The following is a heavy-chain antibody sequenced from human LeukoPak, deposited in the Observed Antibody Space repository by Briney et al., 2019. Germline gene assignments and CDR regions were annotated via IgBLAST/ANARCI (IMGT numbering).Heavy chain of an antibody. CDR3: ARHPLLEWLSMDAFDI. D-gene: IGHD3-3*01. V-gene: IGHV4-31*03. CDR2: IYYSGST. Sequence: SETLSLTCTVSGGSISSGGYSWSWIRQHPGKGLEWIGYIYYSGSTYYNPSLKSRVTISVDTSKNQFSLKLSSVTAADTAVYYCARHPLLEWLSMDAFDIWGQGTMVTVSS. CDR1: GGSISSGGYS. J-gene: IGHJ3*02.